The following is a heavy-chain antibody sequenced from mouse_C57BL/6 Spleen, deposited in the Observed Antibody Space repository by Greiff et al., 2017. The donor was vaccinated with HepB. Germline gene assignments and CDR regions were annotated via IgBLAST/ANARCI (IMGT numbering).Heavy chain of an antibody. D-gene: IGHD1-1*01. Sequence: LVESGAELMKPGASVKLSCKATGYTFTGYWIEWVKQRPGHGLEWIGEILPGSGSTNYNEKFKGKATFTADTSSNTAYMQLSSLTTEDSAIYYCARFITTVVAEGYFDYWGQGTTLTVSS. CDR1: GYTFTGYW. CDR3: ARFITTVVAEGYFDY. CDR2: ILPGSGST. V-gene: IGHV1-9*01. J-gene: IGHJ2*01.